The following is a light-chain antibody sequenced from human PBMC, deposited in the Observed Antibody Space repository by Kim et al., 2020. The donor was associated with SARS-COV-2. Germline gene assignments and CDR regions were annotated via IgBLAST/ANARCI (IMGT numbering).Light chain of an antibody. CDR2: EVT. V-gene: IGLV2-18*02. CDR3: SSHTGDSYV. Sequence: ALTQPPSVSGSPGQSVTISCTGTSSDVGAYNRVSWYRHAPGTAPKLIIYEVTGRPSGVPDRFSGSKSGNTASLTIYGLQPEDEADYFCSSHTGDSYVFGTGTKVTVL. CDR1: SSDVGAYNR. J-gene: IGLJ1*01.